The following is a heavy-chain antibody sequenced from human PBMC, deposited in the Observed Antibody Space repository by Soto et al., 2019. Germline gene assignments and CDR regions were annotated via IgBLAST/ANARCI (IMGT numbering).Heavy chain of an antibody. J-gene: IGHJ3*02. CDR2: ISASSSHK. CDR3: ARLRSDAFDI. Sequence: EAQLVESGGRLVKPGESLRLSCVASGFDFSYYTMNWVRQAPGKGLDWVSAISASSSHKYSADSVSGRFTFSRDNANNSLYLQMNNLRVEDTAVYYCARLRSDAFDIWGQGTLVTVSS. D-gene: IGHD4-17*01. V-gene: IGHV3-21*02. CDR1: GFDFSYYT.